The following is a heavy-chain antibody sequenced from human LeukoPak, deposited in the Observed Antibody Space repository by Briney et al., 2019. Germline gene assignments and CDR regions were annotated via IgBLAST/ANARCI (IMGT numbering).Heavy chain of an antibody. CDR3: ARGPEATYDFWGGYCLNA. CDR1: GFTFSSYG. J-gene: IGHJ4*02. Sequence: GGSLRLSCAASGFTFSSYGMHWVRQAPGKGLEWVAVIWYDGSNKYYADSVKGRFTISRDNSKNTLYLQMNSLRAEDTAVYYCARGPEATYDFWGGYCLNAWGQGTLVTVSS. CDR2: IWYDGSNK. D-gene: IGHD3-3*01. V-gene: IGHV3-33*01.